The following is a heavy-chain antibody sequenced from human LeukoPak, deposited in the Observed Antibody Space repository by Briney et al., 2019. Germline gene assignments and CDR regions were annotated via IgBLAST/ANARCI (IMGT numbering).Heavy chain of an antibody. D-gene: IGHD1-20*01. CDR3: AKDFTWVNWSPSVGPIFDY. CDR1: GFTFDDYA. V-gene: IGHV3-9*01. J-gene: IGHJ4*02. Sequence: SLRLSCAASGFTFDDYAMHWVRQAPGKGLEWVSGISWNSGSIGYADSVKGRFTISRDNAKNSLYLQMNSLRAEDTALYYCAKDFTWVNWSPSVGPIFDYWGQGTLVTVSS. CDR2: ISWNSGSI.